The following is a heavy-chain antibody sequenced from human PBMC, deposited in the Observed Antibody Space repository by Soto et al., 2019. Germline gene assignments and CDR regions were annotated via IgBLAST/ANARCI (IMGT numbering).Heavy chain of an antibody. D-gene: IGHD3-10*01. CDR3: AGGFMVRGGDAWFDT. Sequence: QVQLEQSGAEVKKPGSSVKVSCKASEGTFSTHAISWVRQAPEEWLEWMGGIIPLFGTTNYAQKFQGRVTIIADKSTSTVSMELISLRSEDTAIYYCAGGFMVRGGDAWFDTWGQGTLVTVSS. CDR1: EGTFSTHA. CDR2: IIPLFGTT. J-gene: IGHJ5*02. V-gene: IGHV1-69*06.